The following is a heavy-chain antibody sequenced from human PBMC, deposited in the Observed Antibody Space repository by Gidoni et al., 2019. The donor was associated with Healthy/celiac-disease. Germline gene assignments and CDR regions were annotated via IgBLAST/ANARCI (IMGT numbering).Heavy chain of an antibody. Sequence: QLQLQESSPGLVNPSETLSLTFTVSAGSISLISYYWGWTRQPPGKGLEWIGSIYYRGSTYYNPSLKRRVTISVDTSKNQFSLKLSSVTAADTAVYYCARLTVTTLGYYYGMDVWGQGTTVTVSS. D-gene: IGHD4-17*01. CDR3: ARLTVTTLGYYYGMDV. CDR1: AGSISLISYY. V-gene: IGHV4-39*01. CDR2: IYYRGST. J-gene: IGHJ6*02.